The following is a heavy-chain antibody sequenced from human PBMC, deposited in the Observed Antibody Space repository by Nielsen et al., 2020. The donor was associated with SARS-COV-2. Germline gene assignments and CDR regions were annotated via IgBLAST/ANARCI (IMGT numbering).Heavy chain of an antibody. Sequence: SETLSLTCTVSGGSISSGGYYWSWIRQHPGKGLEWIGYIYYSGSTYYNPSLKSRVTISVDTSKNQFSLKLSSVTAADMAVYYCARVPYYDFWSGTHDYWGQGTLVTVSS. CDR3: ARVPYYDFWSGTHDY. CDR2: IYYSGST. V-gene: IGHV4-31*03. J-gene: IGHJ4*02. CDR1: GGSISSGGYY. D-gene: IGHD3-3*01.